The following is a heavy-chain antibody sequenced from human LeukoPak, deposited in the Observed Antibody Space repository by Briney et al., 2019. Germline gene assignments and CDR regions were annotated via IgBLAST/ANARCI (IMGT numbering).Heavy chain of an antibody. CDR3: ARLGGRYGGKPYYYFDY. D-gene: IGHD4-23*01. V-gene: IGHV4-34*01. CDR1: GGSISSYY. Sequence: PSETLSLTCTVSGGSISSYYWSWIRQPPGKGLEWIGEINHSGGTNYNSSLKSRVTISVDTSKNQFSLKLSSVTAADTAVYYCARLGGRYGGKPYYYFDYWGQGTLVTVSS. J-gene: IGHJ4*02. CDR2: INHSGGT.